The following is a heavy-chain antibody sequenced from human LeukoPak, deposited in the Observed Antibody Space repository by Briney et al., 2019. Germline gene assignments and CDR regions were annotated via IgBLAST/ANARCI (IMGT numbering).Heavy chain of an antibody. J-gene: IGHJ4*02. D-gene: IGHD5-24*01. Sequence: GGSLRLSCEASGFTFSGNWISWVRQAPGKGLEWVASINPDGSQSHYVDSVKGRFTISRDNIRSSLYLQMNSLGAEDTAVYYCARLLGMVTTFDHWGQGTLVTVSS. V-gene: IGHV3-7*01. CDR1: GFTFSGNW. CDR2: INPDGSQS. CDR3: ARLLGMVTTFDH.